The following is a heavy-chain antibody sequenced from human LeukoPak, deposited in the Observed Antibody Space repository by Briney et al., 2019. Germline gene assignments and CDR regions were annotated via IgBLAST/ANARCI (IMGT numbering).Heavy chain of an antibody. CDR3: ARDGGYGSGSTDY. CDR2: IYSADST. D-gene: IGHD3-10*01. CDR1: GFTVNNNY. J-gene: IGHJ4*02. V-gene: IGHV3-53*01. Sequence: GGSLRLSCAASGFTVNNNYMSWVRRALGKGLEWVSVIYSADSTYYADSVKGRFTISRDNSKNTLYLQMNSLRAEDTAVYYCARDGGYGSGSTDYWGQGTLVTVSS.